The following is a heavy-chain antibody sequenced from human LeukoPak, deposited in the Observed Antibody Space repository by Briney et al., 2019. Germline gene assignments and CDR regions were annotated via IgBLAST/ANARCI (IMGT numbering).Heavy chain of an antibody. CDR1: GYTFTGYY. J-gene: IGHJ6*03. CDR3: ARGGVTMIVVVTGYYYYMDV. V-gene: IGHV1-2*02. CDR2: INPNSGGT. Sequence: GASVKVSCKASGYTFTGYYMHWVRQAPGQGLEWMGWINPNSGGTNYAQKFQGRVTMTRDTSISTAYMELSRLRSDDTAVYYCARGGVTMIVVVTGYYYYMDVWGKGTTVTVSS. D-gene: IGHD3-22*01.